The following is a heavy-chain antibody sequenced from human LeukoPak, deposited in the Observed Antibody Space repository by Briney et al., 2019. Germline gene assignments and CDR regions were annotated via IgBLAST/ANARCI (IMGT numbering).Heavy chain of an antibody. CDR2: IYDSGST. J-gene: IGHJ4*02. CDR3: ATSGGLLNFDY. V-gene: IGHV4-30-2*01. CDR1: GGSPCSGGYS. Sequence: SQTLSLTCAVSGGSPCSGGYSWRWIRQPPGKGLEWIGYIYDSGSTYYNPSLKSRVTISVDRSKNQFSLKLSTVTAADTAVYYCATSGGLLNFDYWGQGTLVTVSS. D-gene: IGHD2-15*01.